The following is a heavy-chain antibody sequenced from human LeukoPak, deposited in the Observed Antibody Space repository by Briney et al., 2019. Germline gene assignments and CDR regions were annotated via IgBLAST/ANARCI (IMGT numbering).Heavy chain of an antibody. CDR1: GYSISSGYY. CDR3: ARVGRPSRWFDP. CDR2: IYYSGST. Sequence: PSETLSLTCTVSGYSISSGYYWGWIRQPPGKGLEWIGYIYYSGSTNYNPSLKSRVTISVDTSKNQFSLILSSVTAADTAVYYCARVGRPSRWFDPWGQGTLVTVSS. V-gene: IGHV4-61*01. J-gene: IGHJ5*02.